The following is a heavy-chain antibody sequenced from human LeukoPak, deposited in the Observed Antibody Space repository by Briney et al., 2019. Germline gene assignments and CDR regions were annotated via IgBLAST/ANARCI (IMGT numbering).Heavy chain of an antibody. D-gene: IGHD3-10*01. J-gene: IGHJ4*02. Sequence: GESLKISWKGSGYSFTSSWIGWVRQMPGKGLEWMGIIYPGDSDTKYSPSFQGHVTISTDKSISTAYLQWSSLKASDTAMYYCARPAYGSVDYWGQGTLVTVSS. CDR1: GYSFTSSW. CDR3: ARPAYGSVDY. CDR2: IYPGDSDT. V-gene: IGHV5-51*01.